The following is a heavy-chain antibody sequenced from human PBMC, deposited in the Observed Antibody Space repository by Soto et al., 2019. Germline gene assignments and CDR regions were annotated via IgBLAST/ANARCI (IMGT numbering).Heavy chain of an antibody. V-gene: IGHV4-4*02. CDR2: IYHSGST. CDR1: GGSISSSNW. D-gene: IGHD6-6*01. CDR3: ARGRRSYYSGMDV. Sequence: QVQLQESGPGLVKPSGTLSLTCAVSGGSISSSNWWSWVRQPPGKGLEWIGEIYHSGSTNYNPSLKRRVTISVDNAMNHISPTLGSVTAADTAVYYRARGRRSYYSGMDVWGQGTTVTVSS. J-gene: IGHJ6*02.